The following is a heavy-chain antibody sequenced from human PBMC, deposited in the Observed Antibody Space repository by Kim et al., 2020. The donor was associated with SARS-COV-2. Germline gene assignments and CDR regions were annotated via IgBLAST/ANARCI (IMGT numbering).Heavy chain of an antibody. CDR3: ARDMGEQWYTNDY. Sequence: ASVKVSCKASGYTFTGYYMHWVRQAPGQGLEWMGWINPNSGGTNYAQKFQGRVTMTRDTSISTAYMELSRLRSDDTAVYYCARDMGEQWYTNDYWGQGTLVTVSS. J-gene: IGHJ4*02. V-gene: IGHV1-2*02. D-gene: IGHD3-16*01. CDR1: GYTFTGYY. CDR2: INPNSGGT.